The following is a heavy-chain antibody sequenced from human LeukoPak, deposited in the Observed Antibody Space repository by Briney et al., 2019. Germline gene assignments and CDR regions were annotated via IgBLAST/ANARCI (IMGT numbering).Heavy chain of an antibody. Sequence: GESLKISCKGSGYSFTSYWIGWVRQMPGKGLEWMGIIYPGDSDTRYSSSFQGQVTISADKSISTAYLQWSSLKASDTAMYYCARTPSHCSSWYLVDYWGQGTLVTVSS. D-gene: IGHD6-13*01. J-gene: IGHJ4*02. CDR1: GYSFTSYW. V-gene: IGHV5-51*01. CDR3: ARTPSHCSSWYLVDY. CDR2: IYPGDSDT.